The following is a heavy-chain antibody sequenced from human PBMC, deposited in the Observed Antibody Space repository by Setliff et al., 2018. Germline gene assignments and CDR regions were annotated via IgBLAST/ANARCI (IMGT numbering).Heavy chain of an antibody. CDR3: ARSFSRAEKFLLDY. Sequence: PSETLSLTCTVSGGSISSGGYYWSWIRQHPGKGLEWIGYIYYSGFTYYNPSLKSRVTISVDTSKNQFSLKLSSVTAADTAVYYCARSFSRAEKFLLDYWGQGALVTVSS. J-gene: IGHJ4*02. CDR2: IYYSGFT. V-gene: IGHV4-31*03. CDR1: GGSISSGGYY.